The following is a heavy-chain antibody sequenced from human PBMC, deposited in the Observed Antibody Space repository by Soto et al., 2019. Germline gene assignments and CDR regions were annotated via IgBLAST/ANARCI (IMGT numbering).Heavy chain of an antibody. J-gene: IGHJ3*02. Sequence: PSETLSLTCTVSGGSISSSRYCWGWIRQPPGKGLEWIGSIFYSGSTYHNPSLKSRVTISVDTSKNQFSLKLSSVTAADTAVYYCARPPTASLDAFDIWGQGTMVT. V-gene: IGHV4-39*01. CDR3: ARPPTASLDAFDI. CDR2: IFYSGST. CDR1: GGSISSSRYC.